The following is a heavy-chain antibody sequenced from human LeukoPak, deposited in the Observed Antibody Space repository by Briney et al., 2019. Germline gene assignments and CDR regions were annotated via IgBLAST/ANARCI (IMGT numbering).Heavy chain of an antibody. CDR3: ARESHCSSTSCFHYYYYYGMDV. J-gene: IGHJ6*02. Sequence: GGSLRLSCAASGFTFSSYSMNWVRQAPGKGLEWVSSISSSSSYIYYADSVKGRFTISRDNAKNSLYLQMNSLRAEDTAVYYCARESHCSSTSCFHYYYYYGMDVWGQGTTDTVSS. CDR2: ISSSSSYI. D-gene: IGHD2-2*01. CDR1: GFTFSSYS. V-gene: IGHV3-21*01.